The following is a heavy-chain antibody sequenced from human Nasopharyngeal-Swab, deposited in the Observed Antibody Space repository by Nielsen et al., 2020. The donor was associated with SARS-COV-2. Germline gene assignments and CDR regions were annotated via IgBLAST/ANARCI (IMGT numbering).Heavy chain of an antibody. D-gene: IGHD3-16*01. CDR3: ARDSYAVPYFDY. J-gene: IGHJ4*02. V-gene: IGHV4-59*01. Sequence: SETLSLTCAVFGGSLSDYYWSWIRQPPGKGLEWIGYIYYSGSTNYNPSLKSRVTISVDTSKNQFSLKLSSVTAADTAVYYCARDSYAVPYFDYWGQGTLVTVSS. CDR2: IYYSGST. CDR1: GGSLSDYY.